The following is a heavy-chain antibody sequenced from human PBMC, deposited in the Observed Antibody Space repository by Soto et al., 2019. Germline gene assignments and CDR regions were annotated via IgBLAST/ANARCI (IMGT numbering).Heavy chain of an antibody. CDR1: GGSISSGGYS. CDR3: AGSGSYSRRPFDY. CDR2: IYHSGST. J-gene: IGHJ4*02. D-gene: IGHD3-10*01. V-gene: IGHV4-30-2*01. Sequence: QLQLQESGSGLVKPSQTLSLTCAVSGGSISSGGYSWSWIRQPPGKGLEWIGYIYHSGSTYYNPSLKSRVTISVDRSKNQFSLKLSSVTAADTAVYYCAGSGSYSRRPFDYWGQGTLVTVSS.